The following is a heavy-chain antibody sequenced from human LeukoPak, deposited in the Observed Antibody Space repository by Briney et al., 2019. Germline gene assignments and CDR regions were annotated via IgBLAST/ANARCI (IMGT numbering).Heavy chain of an antibody. D-gene: IGHD4-23*01. V-gene: IGHV3-30*04. CDR1: GFTFSSYA. CDR2: ISSDGSKK. CDR3: ARGAHKRDDYGGFFDY. J-gene: IGHJ4*02. Sequence: GGSLRLSCAASGFTFSSYAMHWVRQAPGKGLEWVAVISSDGSKKDYADSVKGRFTISRDNSKNTLYLQMNSLRAEDTAVYYCARGAHKRDDYGGFFDYWGQGTLVTDSS.